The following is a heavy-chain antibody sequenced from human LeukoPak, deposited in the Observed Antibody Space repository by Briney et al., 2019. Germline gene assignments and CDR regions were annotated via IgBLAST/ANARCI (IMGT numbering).Heavy chain of an antibody. Sequence: ASVKVSCKASGYTFTSYYMHWVRQAPGQGHELVGIINPSGGSTSYAQKFQDRVTMTRDTSTSTVYMELSSLRSEDTAVYYCARDPTLIVVPAAGYFDYWGQGTLVTVSS. D-gene: IGHD2-2*01. CDR1: GYTFTSYY. V-gene: IGHV1-46*01. CDR2: INPSGGST. CDR3: ARDPTLIVVPAAGYFDY. J-gene: IGHJ4*02.